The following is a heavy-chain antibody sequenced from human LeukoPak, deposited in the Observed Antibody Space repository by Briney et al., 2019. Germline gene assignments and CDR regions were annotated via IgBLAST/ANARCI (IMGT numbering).Heavy chain of an antibody. CDR2: IRYDGSNK. D-gene: IGHD3-3*01. CDR3: AKGPFLEWGTHDAFDI. Sequence: GGSLRLSCAASGFTFSSYGMHWVRQAPGKGLEWVAFIRYDGSNKYYADSVKGRFTISRDNSKNTLYLQMNSLRAEDTAVYYCAKGPFLEWGTHDAFDIWGQGTMVTVSS. J-gene: IGHJ3*02. CDR1: GFTFSSYG. V-gene: IGHV3-30*02.